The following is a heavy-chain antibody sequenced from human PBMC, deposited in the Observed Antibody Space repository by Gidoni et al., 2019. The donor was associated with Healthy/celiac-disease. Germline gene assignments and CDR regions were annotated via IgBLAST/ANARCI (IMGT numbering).Heavy chain of an antibody. Sequence: QLQLQESGPGLVKPSETLSFTCTSSGCSISRSSYYWGWIRHPPGKGLNWSGGIYYSGSPYYNPALKRRVAMAVDTSKNQFALKLSSVTAADTAVYYCAGTRILITMIVNDYWGQGTLVAVSS. V-gene: IGHV4-39*01. CDR3: AGTRILITMIVNDY. CDR1: GCSISRSSYY. CDR2: IYYSGSP. J-gene: IGHJ4*02. D-gene: IGHD3-22*01.